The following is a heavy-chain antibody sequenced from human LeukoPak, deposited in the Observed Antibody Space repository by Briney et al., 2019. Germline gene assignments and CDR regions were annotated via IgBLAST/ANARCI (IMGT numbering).Heavy chain of an antibody. CDR1: GFTFNNYA. Sequence: GGSLRLSCAASGFTFNNYAMNWVRQTPGGRLEWVSFIGISSGPLLYADSVKGRFTISRDNAKASVYLPMNRLRAEDTAVYYCARAKGYTSSYSFDYWGQGILVTVSS. V-gene: IGHV3-48*04. D-gene: IGHD3-10*01. CDR2: IGISSGPL. CDR3: ARAKGYTSSYSFDY. J-gene: IGHJ4*02.